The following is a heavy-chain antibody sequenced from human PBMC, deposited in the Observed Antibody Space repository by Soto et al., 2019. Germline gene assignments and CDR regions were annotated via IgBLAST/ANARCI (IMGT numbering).Heavy chain of an antibody. CDR3: ASQALTTSYGMDV. D-gene: IGHD2-2*01. V-gene: IGHV5-51*01. CDR2: IYPGDSDT. CDR1: GYSFTSYW. Sequence: PGESLKISCKGSGYSFTSYWIGWVRQMPGKGLEWMGIIYPGDSDTRYSPSFQGQVTISADKSISTAYLQWSSLKASDTAMYYCASQALTTSYGMDVWGQGTTVTVSS. J-gene: IGHJ6*02.